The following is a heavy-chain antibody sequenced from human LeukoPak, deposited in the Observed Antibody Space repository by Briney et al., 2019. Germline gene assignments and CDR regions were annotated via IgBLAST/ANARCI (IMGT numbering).Heavy chain of an antibody. Sequence: PGGALRLSCGVSGFTVSSNYMSWVRQAPGKGLGGVSVIYRDGRTYYTECVKGRFTISRDNTRDTLYIQMKSQRVEGTAVYFCARGGGAYCGTDCHRTFDYWGQGALVTVSS. CDR3: ARGGGAYCGTDCHRTFDY. CDR2: IYRDGRT. J-gene: IGHJ4*02. D-gene: IGHD2-21*02. CDR1: GFTVSSNY. V-gene: IGHV3-53*01.